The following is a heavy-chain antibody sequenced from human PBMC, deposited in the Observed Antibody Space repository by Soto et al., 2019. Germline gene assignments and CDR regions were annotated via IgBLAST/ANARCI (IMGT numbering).Heavy chain of an antibody. D-gene: IGHD1-26*01. CDR2: FDPEDGET. CDR1: GYTLTELS. J-gene: IGHJ4*02. CDR3: ATAHGTLGAFDY. Sequence: ASVKVSCKVSGYTLTELSMHWVRQAPGEGLEWMGGFDPEDGETIYAQKFQGRVTMTEDTSTDTAYMELSSLRSEDTAVYYCATAHGTLGAFDYWGQGTLVTV. V-gene: IGHV1-24*01.